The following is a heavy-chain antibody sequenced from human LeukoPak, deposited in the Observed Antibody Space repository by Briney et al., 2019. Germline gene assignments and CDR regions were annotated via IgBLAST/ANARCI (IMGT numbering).Heavy chain of an antibody. J-gene: IGHJ4*02. CDR3: ARDPSCSGGSCRDGYFDY. Sequence: GGSLRLSRAASGFTFSSYWMYWVRQAPGKGLEWVANIKQDGSEKYYVDSVKGRFTISRDNAKNSLYLQMNSLRAEDTAVYYCARDPSCSGGSCRDGYFDYWGQGTLVAVSS. CDR2: IKQDGSEK. CDR1: GFTFSSYW. D-gene: IGHD2-15*01. V-gene: IGHV3-7*01.